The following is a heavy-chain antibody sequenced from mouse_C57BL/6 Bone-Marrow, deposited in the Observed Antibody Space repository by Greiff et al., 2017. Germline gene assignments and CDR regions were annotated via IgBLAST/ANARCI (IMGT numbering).Heavy chain of an antibody. Sequence: VQLQQSGAELARPGASVKLSCKASGYTFTSYGISWVKQRTGQGLEWIGEIHPRSGNTYYNEKFKGKATLTADKSSSTAYMELRSLTSEDSAVYFCDREWDFDVWGKGTTVTVSS. J-gene: IGHJ1*03. CDR2: IHPRSGNT. V-gene: IGHV1-81*01. CDR1: GYTFTSYG. CDR3: DREWDFDV.